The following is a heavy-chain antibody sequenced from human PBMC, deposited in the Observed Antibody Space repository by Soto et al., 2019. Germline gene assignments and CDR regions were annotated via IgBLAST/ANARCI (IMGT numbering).Heavy chain of an antibody. V-gene: IGHV1-18*01. D-gene: IGHD5-12*01. CDR3: ARDRGYSGFPRFDS. Sequence: QVQLVQSGAEVKKPGASVKVSCRSSDYTFSSYGISWVRQAPGQGLEWMGWISAYNGNTNYSQKFQGRVTVTTDTSTNTAYMELRSLRSYDTAVYYCARDRGYSGFPRFDSWGHGTLVTVSS. J-gene: IGHJ4*01. CDR2: ISAYNGNT. CDR1: DYTFSSYG.